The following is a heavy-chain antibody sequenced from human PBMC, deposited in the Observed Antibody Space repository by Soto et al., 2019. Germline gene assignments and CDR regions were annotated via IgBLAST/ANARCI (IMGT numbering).Heavy chain of an antibody. CDR2: ISHSGSNS. J-gene: IGHJ5*02. CDR1: GFTFANYA. D-gene: IGHD6-6*01. V-gene: IGHV3-23*01. Sequence: EVQLLESGGGLVQPGGSLRLSCAASGFTFANYAMGWVRQAPGKGLEWVSSISHSGSNSYYTDSVKGRFTVSRDNSKSMLYLQMNSLRTDATAVYSCAKDGRSPYRSSSYGWFDPWGQGILVTVSS. CDR3: AKDGRSPYRSSSYGWFDP.